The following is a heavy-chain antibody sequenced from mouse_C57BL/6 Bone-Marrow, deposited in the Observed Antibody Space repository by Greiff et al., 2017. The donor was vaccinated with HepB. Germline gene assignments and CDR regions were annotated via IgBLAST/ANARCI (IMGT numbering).Heavy chain of an antibody. D-gene: IGHD4-1*01. V-gene: IGHV1-63*01. J-gene: IGHJ2*01. CDR3: ASRREKLTGTY. CDR1: GYNFTNYW. CDR2: IYPGGGYT. Sequence: VHLVESGAELVRPGTSVKMSCKASGYNFTNYWIGWAKQRPGHGLEWIGDIYPGGGYTNYNEKFKGKATLTADKSSSTAYMQFSSLTSEDSAIYYCASRREKLTGTYWGQGTTLTVSS.